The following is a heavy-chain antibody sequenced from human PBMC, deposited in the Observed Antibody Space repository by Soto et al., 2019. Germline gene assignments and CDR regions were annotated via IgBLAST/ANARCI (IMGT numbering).Heavy chain of an antibody. V-gene: IGHV3-21*01. CDR3: ARALSIEAQPHYYYYGMDV. J-gene: IGHJ6*02. Sequence: NPXVSLRLSCAASGFSFSSYSMNGVRQAPGKGLEWVSSISSSSSYIYYADSVKGRFTISRDNAKNSLYLQMNSLRAEDTAVYYCARALSIEAQPHYYYYGMDVWGQGTTVTVSS. D-gene: IGHD6-6*01. CDR1: GFSFSSYS. CDR2: ISSSSSYI.